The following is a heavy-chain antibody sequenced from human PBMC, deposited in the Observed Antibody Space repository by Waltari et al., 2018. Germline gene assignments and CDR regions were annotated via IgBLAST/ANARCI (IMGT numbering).Heavy chain of an antibody. V-gene: IGHV4-59*08. CDR2: IYYSGST. J-gene: IGHJ4*02. CDR3: ARFHHGNDY. CDR1: GGSISPFY. Sequence: QAQLQESGPGLVKPSETLSLTCSVSGGSISPFYWSWIRQPPGKGLEWIGHIYYSGSTNYNPSLKSRVTISVDRSIGHLSLKLTSVTAADTAMYYCARFHHGNDYWGQGTLVTVSS.